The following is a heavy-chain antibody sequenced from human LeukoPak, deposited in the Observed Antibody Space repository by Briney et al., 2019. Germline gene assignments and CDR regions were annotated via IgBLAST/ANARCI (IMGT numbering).Heavy chain of an antibody. CDR1: GFTFSSYA. CDR2: ISGSGGST. V-gene: IGHV3-23*01. J-gene: IGHJ4*02. CDR3: AKAYMVRGVSFFDY. Sequence: GGPLRLSCAASGFTFSSYAMSWVRQAPGKGLEWVSAISGSGGSTYYADSVKGRFTISRDNSKNTLYLQMNSLRAEDTAVYYCAKAYMVRGVSFFDYWGRGTLVTVSS. D-gene: IGHD3-10*01.